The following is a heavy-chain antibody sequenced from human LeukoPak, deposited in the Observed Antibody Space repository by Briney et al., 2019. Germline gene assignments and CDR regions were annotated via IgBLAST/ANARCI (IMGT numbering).Heavy chain of an antibody. CDR3: ARGGGSGWYIDWFDP. CDR1: GGSISSYY. Sequence: SETLSLTCTVSGGSISSYYWSWIRQPPGKGLEWIGYIYYSGSTNYNPSLKSRVTISVDTSKNQFSLKLSSVTAADTAVYYCARGGGSGWYIDWFDPWGQGTLVTVSS. CDR2: IYYSGST. V-gene: IGHV4-59*12. D-gene: IGHD6-19*01. J-gene: IGHJ5*02.